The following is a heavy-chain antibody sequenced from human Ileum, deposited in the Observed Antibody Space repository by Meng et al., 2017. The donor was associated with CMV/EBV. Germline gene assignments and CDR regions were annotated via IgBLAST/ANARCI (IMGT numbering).Heavy chain of an antibody. CDR2: INPNSGGT. Sequence: YTFTDYHMHWVRQATGQGLEWMGWINPNSGGTTYAQKFQGRVTMTRDTSMSTAYMEMYRLRFDDTAIYYCARGYHDILTGYYIGFVGYWGQGTLVTVSS. V-gene: IGHV1-2*02. J-gene: IGHJ4*02. D-gene: IGHD3-9*01. CDR1: YTFTDYH. CDR3: ARGYHDILTGYYIGFVGY.